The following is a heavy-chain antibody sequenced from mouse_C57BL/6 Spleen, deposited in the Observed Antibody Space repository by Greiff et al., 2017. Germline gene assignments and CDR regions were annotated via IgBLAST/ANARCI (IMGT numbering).Heavy chain of an antibody. CDR2: IYPGDGDT. V-gene: IGHV1-82*01. CDR3: ARQDLGYAMDY. Sequence: VQLQQSGPELVKPGASVKISCKASGYAFSSSWMNWVKQRPGQGLEWIGRIYPGDGDTNYNGKFKGKATLTADTSSSTAYMQLSSLTSEDSAVYFCARQDLGYAMDYWGQGTSVTVSS. CDR1: GYAFSSSW. D-gene: IGHD3-1*01. J-gene: IGHJ4*01.